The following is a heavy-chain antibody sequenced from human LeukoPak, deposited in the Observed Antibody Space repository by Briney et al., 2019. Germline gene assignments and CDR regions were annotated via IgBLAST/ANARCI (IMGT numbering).Heavy chain of an antibody. D-gene: IGHD4/OR15-4a*01. J-gene: IGHJ4*02. V-gene: IGHV3-23*01. CDR1: GFTFSTYG. Sequence: PGESLRLSCAASGFTFSTYGMTWVRQAPGKGLEWVSTISGRDSNTYYADSVQGRFTISRDNSKNTLFLQMNILRAEDTAVYYCAKRSDYGPNGNYFDYWGQGTPVTVSS. CDR2: ISGRDSNT. CDR3: AKRSDYGPNGNYFDY.